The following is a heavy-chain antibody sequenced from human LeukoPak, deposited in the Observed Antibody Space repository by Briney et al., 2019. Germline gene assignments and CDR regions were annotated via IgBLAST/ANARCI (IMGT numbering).Heavy chain of an antibody. CDR1: GFTFSSHG. D-gene: IGHD3-10*02. CDR2: VFFDGTIQ. CDR3: AELGITMIGGV. V-gene: IGHV3-33*08. J-gene: IGHJ6*04. Sequence: GGTLRLSCAASGFTFSSHGMSWVRQAPGKGLEWVAVVFFDGTIQYYADAVKGRFTISRDNSKNTLYLQMNSLRAEDTAVYYCAELGITMIGGVWGKGTTVTISS.